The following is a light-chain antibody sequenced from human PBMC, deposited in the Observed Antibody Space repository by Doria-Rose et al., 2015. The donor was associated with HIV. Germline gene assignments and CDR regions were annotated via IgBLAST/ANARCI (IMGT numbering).Light chain of an antibody. CDR2: DGS. J-gene: IGKJ1*01. Sequence: EIVLTQSPGTLSLSPGERATLSCRASQSFSSTYLAWYQQKPGQAPSLLIYDGSTRATGIPDRFSASGPGTDFTLTINRLELEDFALYYCHQYGTSWTFGQGTKVEI. V-gene: IGKV3-20*01. CDR1: QSFSSTY. CDR3: HQYGTSWT.